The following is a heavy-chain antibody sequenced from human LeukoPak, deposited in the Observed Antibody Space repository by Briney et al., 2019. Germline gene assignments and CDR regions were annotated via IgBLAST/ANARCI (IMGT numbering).Heavy chain of an antibody. D-gene: IGHD3-22*01. CDR2: ISAYNGNT. J-gene: IGHJ4*02. Sequence: GASVKVSCKASGYTFTSYGISWVRQAPGQGLEWMGWISAYNGNTNYAQKLQGRVTMTTDTSTSTAYVELRSLRSDDTAVYYCARPALPYYYDSSGPGDYWGQGTLVTVSS. V-gene: IGHV1-18*01. CDR1: GYTFTSYG. CDR3: ARPALPYYYDSSGPGDY.